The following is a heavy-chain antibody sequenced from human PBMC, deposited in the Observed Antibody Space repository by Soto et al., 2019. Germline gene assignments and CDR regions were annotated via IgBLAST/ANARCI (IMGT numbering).Heavy chain of an antibody. Sequence: QVQLQQWGAGLLKPSETLSLTCAVYGGSFSGYYWSWIRQPPGKGLEWIGEINHSGSTNYNPSLKSRGTISVDTSKNQFSLKLSSVTAADTAVYYCARGRYYGSGTDDYWGQGTLVTVSS. CDR3: ARGRYYGSGTDDY. V-gene: IGHV4-34*01. CDR1: GGSFSGYY. CDR2: INHSGST. J-gene: IGHJ4*02. D-gene: IGHD3-10*01.